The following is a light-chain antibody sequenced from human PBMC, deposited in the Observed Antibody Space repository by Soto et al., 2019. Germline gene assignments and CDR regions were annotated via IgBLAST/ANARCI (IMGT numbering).Light chain of an antibody. J-gene: IGLJ3*02. V-gene: IGLV2-8*01. CDR1: SSDVGGYSY. Sequence: QSVLTQPPSASGSPGQSVAISCTGSSSDVGGYSYVSWYQQHPGKAPKLMIYEVNKRPSGVPDRFSGSKSGNTASLTVSGAQGEDEGDFYRSLNARNKDILFGGGTKLTVL. CDR3: SLNARNKDIL. CDR2: EVN.